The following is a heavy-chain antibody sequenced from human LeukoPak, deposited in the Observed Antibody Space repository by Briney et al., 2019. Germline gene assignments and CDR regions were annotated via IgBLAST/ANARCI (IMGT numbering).Heavy chain of an antibody. D-gene: IGHD2-21*01. CDR3: ARGACVTCPRDY. Sequence: GGSLPLSCAASGFTFSDYYMSWIRQAPGKGLEWVSYMSGSGSTVYYAASVRGRITVSRDNAKNSLYLQMNSLRAEDTAVYYCARGACVTCPRDYWGQGTLVTVSS. V-gene: IGHV3-11*01. J-gene: IGHJ4*02. CDR1: GFTFSDYY. CDR2: MSGSGSTV.